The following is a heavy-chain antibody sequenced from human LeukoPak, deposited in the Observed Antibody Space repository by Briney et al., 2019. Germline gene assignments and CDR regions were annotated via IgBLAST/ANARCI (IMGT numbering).Heavy chain of an antibody. V-gene: IGHV4-39*07. CDR2: IYTSGST. D-gene: IGHD3-22*01. CDR3: ARDTYYYDSSGYSPSLDY. J-gene: IGHJ4*02. CDR1: GGSISSSSYY. Sequence: SETLSLTCTVSGGSISSSSYYWGWIRQPPGKGLEWIGRIYTSGSTNYNPSLKSRVTMSVDTSKNQFSLKLSSVTAADTAVYYCARDTYYYDSSGYSPSLDYWGQGTLVTVSS.